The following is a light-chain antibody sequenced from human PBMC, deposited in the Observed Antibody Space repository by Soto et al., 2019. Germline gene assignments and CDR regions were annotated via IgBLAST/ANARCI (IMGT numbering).Light chain of an antibody. CDR2: GAS. J-gene: IGKJ1*01. V-gene: IGKV3-20*01. CDR1: QSVSSSY. Sequence: ETVLTQSPGTLSLSPGERATLSCRASQSVSSSYLAWYQQKPSQAPRLLIYGASSRATGIPDRFSGSGSGTDFTLTISRLEPEDFAVYYCQQYGSSPRTFGQGTKVEIK. CDR3: QQYGSSPRT.